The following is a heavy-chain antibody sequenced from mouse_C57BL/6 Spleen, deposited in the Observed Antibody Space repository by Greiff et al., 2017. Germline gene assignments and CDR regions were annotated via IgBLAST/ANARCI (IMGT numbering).Heavy chain of an antibody. CDR2: IYPRSGNT. V-gene: IGHV1-81*01. CDR1: GYTFTSYG. Sequence: QVQLQQSGAELARPGASVKLSCKASGYTFTSYGISWVKQRTGQGLEWIGEIYPRSGNTYYNEKFKGKATLTADKSSSTAYMELRSLTSEDSAVYFCARDDTTVVAHYAMDYWGQGTSVTVSS. J-gene: IGHJ4*01. CDR3: ARDDTTVVAHYAMDY. D-gene: IGHD1-1*01.